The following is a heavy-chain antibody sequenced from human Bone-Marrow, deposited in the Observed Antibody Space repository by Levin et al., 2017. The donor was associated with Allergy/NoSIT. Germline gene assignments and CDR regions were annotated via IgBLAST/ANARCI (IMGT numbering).Heavy chain of an antibody. CDR3: AKVGYCSGGSCYSGRYYYYMDV. CDR2: ISGSGGST. D-gene: IGHD2-15*01. CDR1: GFTFSSYA. J-gene: IGHJ6*03. Sequence: AGGSLRLSCAASGFTFSSYAMSWVRQAPGKGLEWVSAISGSGGSTYYADSVKGRFTISRDNSKNTLYLQMNSLRAEDTAVYYCAKVGYCSGGSCYSGRYYYYMDVWGKGTTVTVSS. V-gene: IGHV3-23*01.